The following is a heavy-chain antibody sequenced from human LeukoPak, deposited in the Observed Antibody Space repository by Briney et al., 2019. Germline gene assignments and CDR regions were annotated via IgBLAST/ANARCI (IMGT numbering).Heavy chain of an antibody. V-gene: IGHV3-74*01. Sequence: GGSLRLSCAASGFTFCSYWMHWVRQAPGKGLVWVSRINSDGSSTDYADSVKGRFTISRDNSKNTLYLQMNSLRAEDTAVYYCARDATATDYDILTGHQYYYYYGMDVWGKGTTVTVSS. J-gene: IGHJ6*04. CDR2: INSDGSST. CDR1: GFTFCSYW. CDR3: ARDATATDYDILTGHQYYYYYGMDV. D-gene: IGHD3-9*01.